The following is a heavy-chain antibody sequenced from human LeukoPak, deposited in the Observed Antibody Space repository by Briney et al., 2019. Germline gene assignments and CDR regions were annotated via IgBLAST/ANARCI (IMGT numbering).Heavy chain of an antibody. J-gene: IGHJ4*02. Sequence: ASVKVSCKASGYNFTGNYMHWVRQAPGQGLEWMGWINPNSGGTNYAQKFQGRVTMTRDTSISTAYMELSRLRSDDTAVYYCARERGHSGLYDYWGQGTLVTVSS. D-gene: IGHD1-26*01. CDR3: ARERGHSGLYDY. CDR1: GYNFTGNY. V-gene: IGHV1-2*02. CDR2: INPNSGGT.